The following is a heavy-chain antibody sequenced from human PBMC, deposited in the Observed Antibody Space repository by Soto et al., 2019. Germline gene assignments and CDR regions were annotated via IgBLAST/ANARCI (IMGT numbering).Heavy chain of an antibody. CDR1: GYTFTIYG. Sequence: QVQLVQSGAEVKKPGASVKVSCKASGYTFTIYGISWVRQAPGKGLEWIGWIRAYSGNTNYAQKLQGRVTMTTHTSTSTAYIELRSLRSDDTAVYYCARDGGFYCSSPSCYALCDPWGKGTLVTVSS. D-gene: IGHD2-2*01. CDR2: IRAYSGNT. CDR3: ARDGGFYCSSPSCYALCDP. V-gene: IGHV1-18*01. J-gene: IGHJ5*02.